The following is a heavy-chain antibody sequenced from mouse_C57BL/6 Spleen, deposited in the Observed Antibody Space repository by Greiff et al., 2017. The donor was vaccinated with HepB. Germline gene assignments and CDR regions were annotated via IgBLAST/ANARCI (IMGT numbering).Heavy chain of an antibody. D-gene: IGHD2-2*01. CDR3: ARSFGYAPAWFAY. CDR1: GYTFTSYW. J-gene: IGHJ3*01. Sequence: VQLQQPGAELVMPGASVKLSCKASGYTFTSYWMHWVKQRPGQGLEWIGEIDPSDSYTNYNQKFKGKSTLTVDKSSSTAYMQLSSLTSEDSAVYYCARSFGYAPAWFAYWGQGTLVTVSA. CDR2: IDPSDSYT. V-gene: IGHV1-69*01.